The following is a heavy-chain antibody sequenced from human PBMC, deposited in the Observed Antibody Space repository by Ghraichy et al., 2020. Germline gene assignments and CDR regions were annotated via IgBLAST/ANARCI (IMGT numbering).Heavy chain of an antibody. CDR3: ARVWLEGSWYFDD. CDR2: IYYNGST. CDR1: GYSFSSGYY. Sequence: SETLSLTCAVSGYSFSSGYYWAWFRQPPGKGLEWIASIYYNGSTYYNPSSQSRVMISVDTSKNQFSLKMRSVTAVDTAVYYCARVWLEGSWYFDDRGQGILVTVSS. V-gene: IGHV4-38-2*01. D-gene: IGHD6-13*01. J-gene: IGHJ4*02.